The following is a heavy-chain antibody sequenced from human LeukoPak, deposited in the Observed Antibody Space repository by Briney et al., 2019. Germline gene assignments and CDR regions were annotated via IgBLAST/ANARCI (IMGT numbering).Heavy chain of an antibody. CDR2: LNGSGDSA. CDR3: ASRSPKIAAADTYYFGMDV. CDR1: GFTFSSYA. V-gene: IGHV3-23*01. D-gene: IGHD6-13*01. J-gene: IGHJ6*02. Sequence: GGSLRLSCAASGFTFSSYAMNWVRQAPGKGLEWVSSLNGSGDSAYYADSVKGRFTFSRDKSKNTLYLQMNSLRAEDTAVYYCASRSPKIAAADTYYFGMDVWGQGTTVSVSS.